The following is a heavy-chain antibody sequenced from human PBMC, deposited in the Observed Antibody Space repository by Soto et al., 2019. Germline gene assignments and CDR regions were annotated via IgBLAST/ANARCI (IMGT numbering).Heavy chain of an antibody. CDR2: IKHSGST. CDR3: ARNPPLPRYCDL. V-gene: IGHV4-34*01. Sequence: QVQLQQWGAGLLKPSETLSLTCAVYGGSFSGYYWSWIRQPPGKGLEWIGEIKHSGSTNYNPSLKSRVTISVDTSKNQCYLTLSSVTAADTAVYYCARNPPLPRYCDLWGRGTLVTVSS. J-gene: IGHJ2*01. D-gene: IGHD3-10*01. CDR1: GGSFSGYY.